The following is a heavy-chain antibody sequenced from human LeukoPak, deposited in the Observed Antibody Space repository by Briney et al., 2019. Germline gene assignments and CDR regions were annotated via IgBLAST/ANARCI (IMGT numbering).Heavy chain of an antibody. D-gene: IGHD5-24*01. CDR3: ARQGDGDMDD. CDR2: IYPGDSDT. CDR1: GYSFTSYW. Sequence: GESLKTSCKGSGYSFTSYWIGWVRQMPGKGLEWMGIIYPGDSDTRYSPSFHGQVPLSADKSISTAYPNCIRLKAPDTVVFYYARQGDGDMDDWGQGTMVTVSS. J-gene: IGHJ4*01. V-gene: IGHV5-51*01.